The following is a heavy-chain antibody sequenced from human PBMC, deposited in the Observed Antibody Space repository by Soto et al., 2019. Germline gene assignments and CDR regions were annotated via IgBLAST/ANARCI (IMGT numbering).Heavy chain of an antibody. CDR2: ISGSAGST. D-gene: IGHD6-13*01. J-gene: IGHJ4*02. CDR1: GFTFNDYA. Sequence: PGGSLRLSCAASGFTFNDYAMSWIRQAPGKGLQWVSVISGSAGSTFYADSVKGRFTISRDNSQNTLYLEMTRLRADGTAIYYCAKELTSTWYPLDNWGQGILVTVS. V-gene: IGHV3-23*01. CDR3: AKELTSTWYPLDN.